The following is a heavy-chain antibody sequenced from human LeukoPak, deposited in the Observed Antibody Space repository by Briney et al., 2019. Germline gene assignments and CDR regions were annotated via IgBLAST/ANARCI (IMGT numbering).Heavy chain of an antibody. CDR3: ARDLSVRRTAVTPGFGY. CDR1: GYTFTSYG. V-gene: IGHV1-18*01. J-gene: IGHJ4*02. D-gene: IGHD4-23*01. Sequence: ASVKVSCKASGYTFTSYGISLVRQAPGQGIEWMGWISAYNGNTNYAQKLQGRVTMTTDTSTSTAYMELRSLRSDDTAVYYCARDLSVRRTAVTPGFGYWGQGTLVTVSS. CDR2: ISAYNGNT.